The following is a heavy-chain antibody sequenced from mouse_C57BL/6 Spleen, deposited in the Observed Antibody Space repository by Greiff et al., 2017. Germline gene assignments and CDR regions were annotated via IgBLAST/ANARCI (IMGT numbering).Heavy chain of an antibody. CDR3: ARLDDYDKGSWFAY. D-gene: IGHD2-4*01. CDR1: GYTFTDYN. V-gene: IGHV1-18*01. CDR2: INPNNGGT. J-gene: IGHJ3*01. Sequence: EVKLVESGPELVKPGASVKIPCKASGYTFTDYNMDWVKQSHGKSLEWIGDINPNNGGTIYNQKFKGKATLTVDKSSSTAYMELRSLTSEDTAVYYCARLDDYDKGSWFAYWGQGTLVTVSA.